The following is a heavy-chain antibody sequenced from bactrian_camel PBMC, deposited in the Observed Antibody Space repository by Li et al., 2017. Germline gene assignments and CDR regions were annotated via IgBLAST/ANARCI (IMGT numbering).Heavy chain of an antibody. V-gene: IGHV3S40*01. CDR3: ATDSGYNKDYFES. D-gene: IGHD4*01. CDR2: IDPGGGST. Sequence: VQLVESGGGSVQSGGSLRLSCAASEFTFSTSHMSWVRQAPGKGLEWVSRIDPGGGSTFYADHVKGRFTISRDNAENILHLQMNDLKTDDSGVYYCATDSGYNKDYFESWGQGTQVTVS. J-gene: IGHJ4*01. CDR1: EFTFSTSH.